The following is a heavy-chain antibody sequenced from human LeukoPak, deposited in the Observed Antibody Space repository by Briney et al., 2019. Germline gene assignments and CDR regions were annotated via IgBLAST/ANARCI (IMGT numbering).Heavy chain of an antibody. CDR3: ARVYEDCTSTTCYHGWFDP. V-gene: IGHV5-51*01. CDR1: GYSFPTSW. CDR2: IYPGDSDP. D-gene: IGHD2/OR15-2a*01. J-gene: IGHJ5*02. Sequence: PGESLKISCKGSGYSFPTSWMGWVRQMPGKGLEWMGIIYPGDSDPRYSPSFQGQVTISVDTSINTVYLQWSSLRASDTAMYYCARVYEDCTSTTCYHGWFDPWGQGTLVTVSS.